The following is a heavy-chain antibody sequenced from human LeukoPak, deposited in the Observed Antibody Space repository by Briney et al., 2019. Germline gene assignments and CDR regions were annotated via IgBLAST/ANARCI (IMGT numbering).Heavy chain of an antibody. D-gene: IGHD3-16*01. V-gene: IGHV3-30-3*01. CDR1: GFTYSSYA. CDR2: ISYDGSNK. J-gene: IGHJ6*03. CDR3: ARDRLRAPWGRMDV. Sequence: PGRSLRPSCAASGFTYSSYAMHWVRQAPGKGLEWVAVISYDGSNKYYADSVKGRFTISRDNSKNTLYLQMNSLRAEDTAVYYCARDRLRAPWGRMDVWGKGTTVTVSS.